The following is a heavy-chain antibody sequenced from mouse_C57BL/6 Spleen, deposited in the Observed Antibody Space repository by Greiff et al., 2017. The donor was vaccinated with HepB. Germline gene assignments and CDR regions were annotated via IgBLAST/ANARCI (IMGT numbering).Heavy chain of an antibody. CDR2: IYPGDGDT. V-gene: IGHV1-80*01. CDR3: ASEGNYGARGAMDY. D-gene: IGHD1-1*01. J-gene: IGHJ4*01. Sequence: VQLQQSGAELVKPGASVKISCKASGYAFSSYWMNWVKQRPGKGLERIGQIYPGDGDTNYNGKFKGKATLTADKSSSTAYMHLSSLTSEDPAVYFCASEGNYGARGAMDYLGQVDSVTVSS. CDR1: GYAFSSYW.